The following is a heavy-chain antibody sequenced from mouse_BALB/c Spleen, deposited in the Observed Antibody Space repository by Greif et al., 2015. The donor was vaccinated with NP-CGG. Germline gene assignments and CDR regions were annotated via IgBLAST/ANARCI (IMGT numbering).Heavy chain of an antibody. CDR1: GFTFSNYW. J-gene: IGHJ1*01. V-gene: IGHV6-6*02. D-gene: IGHD1-1*01. CDR3: TRGYGSSYYWYFDV. CDR2: IRLKSNNYAT. Sequence: EVHLVESGGGLVQPGGSMKLSCVASGFTFSNYWMNWVRQSPEKGLEWVAEIRLKSNNYATHYAESVKGRFTISRDDSKSSVYLQMNNLRAEDTGIYYCTRGYGSSYYWYFDVWGAGTTVTVSS.